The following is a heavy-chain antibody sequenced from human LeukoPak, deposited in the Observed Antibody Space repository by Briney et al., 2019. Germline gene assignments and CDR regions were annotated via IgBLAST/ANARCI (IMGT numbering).Heavy chain of an antibody. CDR2: INTNTGNP. Sequence: ASVKVSCKASGYTFTSYAMNWVRQAPGQGLEWMGWINTNTGNPTYAQGFTGRFVFSLDTAVSTAYLQISSLKAEDTAVYYCAREKAAPGLFPPVDYWGQGTLVTVSS. V-gene: IGHV7-4-1*02. D-gene: IGHD6-13*01. J-gene: IGHJ4*02. CDR1: GYTFTSYA. CDR3: AREKAAPGLFPPVDY.